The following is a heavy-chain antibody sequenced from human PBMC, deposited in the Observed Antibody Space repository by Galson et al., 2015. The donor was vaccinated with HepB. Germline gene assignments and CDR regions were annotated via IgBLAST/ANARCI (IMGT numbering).Heavy chain of an antibody. CDR1: GFTFSGSA. V-gene: IGHV3-73*01. CDR3: SRVGPG. J-gene: IGHJ4*02. Sequence: SLRLSCAASGFTFSGSAVHWVRQASGKGLEWVGRIRSKANNYATSYAASVKGRFTISRDDSENTAYLQMNSLKTEDTAVYYCSRVGPGWGQGTLVTVSS. CDR2: IRSKANNYAT. D-gene: IGHD2-2*01.